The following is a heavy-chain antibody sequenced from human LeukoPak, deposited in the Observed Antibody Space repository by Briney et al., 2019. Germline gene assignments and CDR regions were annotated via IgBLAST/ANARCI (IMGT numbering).Heavy chain of an antibody. CDR2: MNPRDDT. V-gene: IGHV1-8*01. Sequence: ASVKVSCKAYGYTSSSPDINWVRQATGRGLEWLGWMNPRDDTGYPQKFQGRVTLTRDKSINTAYMELSSLTSEDTAVYYCARYTQGYGFDIWGQGTMVTVSA. CDR3: ARYTQGYGFDI. J-gene: IGHJ3*02. CDR1: GYTSSSPD.